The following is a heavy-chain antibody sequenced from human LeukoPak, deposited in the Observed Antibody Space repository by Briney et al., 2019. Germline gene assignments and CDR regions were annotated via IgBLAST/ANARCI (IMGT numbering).Heavy chain of an antibody. CDR1: GFTFSSYG. D-gene: IGHD4-23*01. J-gene: IGHJ2*01. CDR3: AKDLCSTVVTPLCWYFDL. Sequence: GGSLRLSCAASGFTFSSYGMHWVRQAPGKGLEWVAVISYGGSNKYYADSVKGRFTISRDNSKNTLYLQMNSLRAEDTAVYYCAKDLCSTVVTPLCWYFDLWGRGTLVTVSS. CDR2: ISYGGSNK. V-gene: IGHV3-30*18.